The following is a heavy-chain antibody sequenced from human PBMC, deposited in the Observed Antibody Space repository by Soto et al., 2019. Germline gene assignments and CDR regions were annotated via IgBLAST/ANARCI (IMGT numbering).Heavy chain of an antibody. Sequence: GGSLRLSCAASGFTFSSYAMSWVRQAPGKGLEWVSAISGSGGSTYYADSVKGRFTISRDNSKNTLYLQMNSLRAEDMAVYYCAKDTDSSSWYGVLDYWGQGTLVTVSS. D-gene: IGHD6-13*01. CDR2: ISGSGGST. V-gene: IGHV3-23*01. J-gene: IGHJ4*02. CDR1: GFTFSSYA. CDR3: AKDTDSSSWYGVLDY.